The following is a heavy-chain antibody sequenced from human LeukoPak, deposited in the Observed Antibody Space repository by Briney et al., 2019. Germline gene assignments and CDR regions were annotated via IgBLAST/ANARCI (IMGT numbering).Heavy chain of an antibody. Sequence: GGSLRLSCAASGFTFSSYSMNWVRQAPGKGLEWVSSISSSSSYIYYADSVKGRFTISRDNAKNSLYLQMNSLRAEDTAVYHCARGGYYGDYGSNWFDPWGQGTLVTVSS. CDR3: ARGGYYGDYGSNWFDP. J-gene: IGHJ5*02. CDR2: ISSSSSYI. CDR1: GFTFSSYS. D-gene: IGHD4-17*01. V-gene: IGHV3-21*01.